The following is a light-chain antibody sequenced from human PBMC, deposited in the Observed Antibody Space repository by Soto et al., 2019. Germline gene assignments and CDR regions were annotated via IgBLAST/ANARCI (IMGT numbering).Light chain of an antibody. Sequence: QSALTQPASVSGSPGQSITISCTGTSSDVGAYNYVSWYQQHPGKAPKLMIYEVSNRPSGVSNRFSGSKSGNTASLTISGIQAEDEADYYCSSYTSSRVEVFGTGTKLTVL. CDR2: EVS. CDR1: SSDVGAYNY. V-gene: IGLV2-14*01. CDR3: SSYTSSRVEV. J-gene: IGLJ1*01.